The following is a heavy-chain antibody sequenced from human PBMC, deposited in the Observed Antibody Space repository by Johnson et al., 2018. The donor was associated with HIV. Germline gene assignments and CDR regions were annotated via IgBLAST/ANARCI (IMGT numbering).Heavy chain of an antibody. D-gene: IGHD5-18*01. CDR1: GVIFSDYY. J-gene: IGHJ3*02. CDR2: ISSSGSTI. Sequence: QVQLVESGGGLVKPGGSLRLSCVASGVIFSDYYMSWIRQAPGKGLEWVSYISSSGSTIYYADSVKGRFTISRDNAKNSLYLQMNSLGAEDTAVYYCARDRGGYSYGYDSDAFDIWGQGTMVTVSS. CDR3: ARDRGGYSYGYDSDAFDI. V-gene: IGHV3-11*04.